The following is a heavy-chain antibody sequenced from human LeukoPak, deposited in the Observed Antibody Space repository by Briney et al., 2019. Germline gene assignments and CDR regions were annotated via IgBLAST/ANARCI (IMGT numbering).Heavy chain of an antibody. CDR1: GFTFSNFA. J-gene: IGHJ4*02. Sequence: PGGSLRLSCAASGFTFSNFAMNWVRQTPGKGLVWVSRINSDGSNTNYAGSVKGRFTISRDNAKNTLYLQMNSLRVEGTAVYYCASGYARSARHQSDFWGQGTVVTVSP. D-gene: IGHD5-12*01. V-gene: IGHV3-74*01. CDR2: INSDGSNT. CDR3: ASGYARSARHQSDF.